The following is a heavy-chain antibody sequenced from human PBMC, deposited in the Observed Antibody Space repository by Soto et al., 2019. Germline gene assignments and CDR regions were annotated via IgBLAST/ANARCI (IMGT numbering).Heavy chain of an antibody. D-gene: IGHD6-19*01. V-gene: IGHV1-18*01. J-gene: IGHJ6*02. CDR2: ISAYNGNT. CDR1: GYTFTSYG. CDR3: ARHQQDSSGRFFSYYYGLDV. Sequence: QVQLVQSGAEVKKPGASVKVSCKASGYTFTSYGISWVRQAPGQGLEWMGWISAYNGNTNYAQKLHGRVTMTTDTSTSTAYMELRSLRSDDTAVYYCARHQQDSSGRFFSYYYGLDVWGQGTTVTVSS.